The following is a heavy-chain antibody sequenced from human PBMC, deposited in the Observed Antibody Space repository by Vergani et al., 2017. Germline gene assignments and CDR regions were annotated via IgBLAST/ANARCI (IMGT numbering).Heavy chain of an antibody. CDR2: ISSSSSTI. J-gene: IGHJ4*02. CDR3: AREIPNVDTAMVFDY. Sequence: EVQLVESGGGLVQPGGSLRLSCAASGFTFSSYSMNWVRQAPGNGLEWVSYISSSSSTIYYADSVKGRFTISRDNAKNSLYLQMNSLRAEDTAVYYCAREIPNVDTAMVFDYWGQGTLVTVSS. D-gene: IGHD5-18*01. V-gene: IGHV3-48*01. CDR1: GFTFSSYS.